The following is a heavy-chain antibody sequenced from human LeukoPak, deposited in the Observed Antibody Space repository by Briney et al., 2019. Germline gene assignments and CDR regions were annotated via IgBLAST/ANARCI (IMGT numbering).Heavy chain of an antibody. CDR2: IWHDGSHK. V-gene: IGHV3-33*01. CDR1: GFAFNTYA. J-gene: IGHJ4*02. D-gene: IGHD3-10*01. Sequence: RPGGSLRLSCAASGFAFNTYAMHWVRQAPGQGLEWVALIWHDGSHKFYSNSVRGQFTISRDNSKNTVSLQMNNLRPEDTAVYYCAREIFGSGGYPDFWGQGTLVTVSS. CDR3: AREIFGSGGYPDF.